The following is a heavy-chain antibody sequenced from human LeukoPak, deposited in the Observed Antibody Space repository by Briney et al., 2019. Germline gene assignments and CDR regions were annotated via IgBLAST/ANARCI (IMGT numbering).Heavy chain of an antibody. CDR2: VYASATT. J-gene: IGHJ5*01. D-gene: IGHD2-21*01. CDR1: GASISTYS. CDR3: AKTHCGGGSCDKFDS. Sequence: SKTLSLTCTVSGASISTYSWSWIRQPAGKQMEWIGRVYASATTYYNPSLRSRVTLSIDTSKNQFSLSLNSVTAADTAVYYCAKTHCGGGSCDKFDSWGQGILVTVSS. V-gene: IGHV4-4*07.